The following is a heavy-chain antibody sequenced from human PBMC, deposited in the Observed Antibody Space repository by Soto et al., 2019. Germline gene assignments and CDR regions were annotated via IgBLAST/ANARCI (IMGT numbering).Heavy chain of an antibody. CDR3: AHSRYYDFWSGYPHYYYYGMDV. J-gene: IGHJ6*02. CDR2: IYWDDDK. Sequence: QITLKKSGPTLVKPTQALTLTCTFSGFSLITSGVGLGWIRQPPGTALEWLALIYWDDDKRYSPSLKSRLPITKDTTKNQVVLTMTNMDTVDTATYFCAHSRYYDFWSGYPHYYYYGMDVCGQGTTVTVS. D-gene: IGHD3-3*01. V-gene: IGHV2-5*02. CDR1: GFSLITSGVG.